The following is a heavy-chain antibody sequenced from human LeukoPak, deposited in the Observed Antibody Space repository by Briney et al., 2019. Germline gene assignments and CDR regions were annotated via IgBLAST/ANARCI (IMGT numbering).Heavy chain of an antibody. D-gene: IGHD6-19*01. J-gene: IGHJ4*02. CDR3: ARGPSNTSGWYIYFDY. CDR2: ISAYNGDT. CDR1: GYTFNIYG. Sequence: ASVKVPCKASGYTFNIYGISWARQAPGQGLEWMGWISAYNGDTHYAQRFQGRVTLTIDTSTSTAYMELTNLRSDDTAIYYCARGPSNTSGWYIYFDYWGQGTLVTVSS. V-gene: IGHV1-18*01.